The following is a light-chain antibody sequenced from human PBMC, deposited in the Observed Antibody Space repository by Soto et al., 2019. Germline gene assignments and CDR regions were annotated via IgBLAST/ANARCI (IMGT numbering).Light chain of an antibody. V-gene: IGKV1-27*01. J-gene: IGKJ3*01. CDR1: QGIRNF. CDR3: QNNSRVPI. Sequence: DIQMTQSPTSLSASVGDRVTITCRASQGIRNFVAWYQQKPGKAPKLLIYAASTLQSGVPSRFSGSGSGTDFTLTINSLQAEYVATYSCQNNSRVPIFGPGTKVEIK. CDR2: AAS.